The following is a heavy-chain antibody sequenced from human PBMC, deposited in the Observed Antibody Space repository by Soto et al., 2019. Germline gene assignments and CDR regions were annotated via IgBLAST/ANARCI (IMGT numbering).Heavy chain of an antibody. CDR1: GFSLSTSGVG. J-gene: IGHJ5*02. CDR2: IYWNDDK. CDR3: ANRRSGGQLWLRYTWFEP. D-gene: IGHD5-18*01. Sequence: SRPTLVNPTQTLTLTCTFSGFSLSTSGVGVGWIRQPPGKALEWLALIYWNDDKRYSPSLKSRLTITKDTPKNQVVLTMTNMDPVDTATYYCANRRSGGQLWLRYTWFEPWGQGTLVTVSS. V-gene: IGHV2-5*01.